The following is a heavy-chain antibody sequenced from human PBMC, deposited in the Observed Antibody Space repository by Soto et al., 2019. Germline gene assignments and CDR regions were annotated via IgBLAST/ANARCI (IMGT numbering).Heavy chain of an antibody. CDR2: IYYSGCT. J-gene: IGHJ5*02. V-gene: IGHV4-61*01. Sequence: PSETLSLTCTVSAGSGSRGSYYWNWNRHPPGKGLEWIGYIYYSGCTNYNPSRKSRVTISVDTSKNQFSLKLSSVTAADTAVYYCARADIVVVPAAMLGENWFDPWGQGNLVTVSS. CDR1: AGSGSRGSYY. D-gene: IGHD2-2*01. CDR3: ARADIVVVPAAMLGENWFDP.